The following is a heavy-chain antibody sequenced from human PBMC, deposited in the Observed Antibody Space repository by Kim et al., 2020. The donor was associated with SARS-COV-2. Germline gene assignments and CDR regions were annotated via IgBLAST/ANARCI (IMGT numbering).Heavy chain of an antibody. V-gene: IGHV1-18*04. CDR3: ARDHWQKVVPAAPYYYYGMDV. CDR2: ISAYNGNT. CDR1: GYTFTSYG. D-gene: IGHD2-2*01. Sequence: ASVKVSCKASGYTFTSYGISWVRQAPGQGLEWMGWISAYNGNTNYAQKLQGRVTMTTDTSTSTAYMELRSLRSDDTAVYYCARDHWQKVVPAAPYYYYGMDVWGQGTTVTVSS. J-gene: IGHJ6*02.